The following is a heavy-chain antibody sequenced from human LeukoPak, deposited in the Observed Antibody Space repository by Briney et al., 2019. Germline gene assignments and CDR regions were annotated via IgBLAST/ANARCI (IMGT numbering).Heavy chain of an antibody. D-gene: IGHD4/OR15-4a*01. CDR2: ISGGGGST. CDR1: GLSFDNYA. CDR3: AKDLGPRGAAWFDP. Sequence: GRSLTPSRALSGLSFDNYAIGWVRQPPRDGRGWVALISGGGGSTYYAESVNGRVTISRDNNKNSLYLQLNSLRTEDTAFYYCAKDLGPRGAAWFDPWGQGTLVTVSS. V-gene: IGHV3-43*02. J-gene: IGHJ5*02.